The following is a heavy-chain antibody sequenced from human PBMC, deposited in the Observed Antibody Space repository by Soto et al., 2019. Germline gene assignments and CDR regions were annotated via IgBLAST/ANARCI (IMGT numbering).Heavy chain of an antibody. Sequence: EVQLVESGGGLVQPGGSLRLSCVASGFTFSSYSMVWVRQAPGKGLEWIAYIFATSTTIYYADSVKGRFTVSRDNIQNSLFLLVNSLTADDTAIYYCARDRDWAFDYWGQGTQVIVSS. D-gene: IGHD3-9*01. V-gene: IGHV3-48*04. CDR2: IFATSTTI. CDR3: ARDRDWAFDY. CDR1: GFTFSSYS. J-gene: IGHJ4*02.